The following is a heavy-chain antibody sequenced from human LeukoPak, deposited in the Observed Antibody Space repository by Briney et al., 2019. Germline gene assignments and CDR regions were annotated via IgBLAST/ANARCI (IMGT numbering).Heavy chain of an antibody. CDR2: ISAYNGNT. D-gene: IGHD3-16*02. Sequence: ASVKVSCKASGYTFTGYYMHWVRQAPGQGLEWMGWISAYNGNTNYAQKLQGRVTMTTDTSTSTAYMELRSLRSDDTAVYYCARDGGIMITFGGVIANYWGQGTLVTVSS. CDR3: ARDGGIMITFGGVIANY. V-gene: IGHV1-18*04. J-gene: IGHJ4*02. CDR1: GYTFTGYY.